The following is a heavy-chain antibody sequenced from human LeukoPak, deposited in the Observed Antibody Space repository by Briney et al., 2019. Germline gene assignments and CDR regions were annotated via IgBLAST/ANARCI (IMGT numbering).Heavy chain of an antibody. V-gene: IGHV3-21*01. CDR1: GFTFSSYS. CDR2: ISSSSSYI. J-gene: IGHJ4*02. Sequence: GGSLRLSCAASGFTFSSYSMNWVRQAPGKGLEWVSSISSSSSYIYYADSVKGRFTISRDNAKNSLYLQMNSLRAEGTAVYYCARGEYQLLYGIDYWGQGTLVTVSS. CDR3: ARGEYQLLYGIDY. D-gene: IGHD2-2*02.